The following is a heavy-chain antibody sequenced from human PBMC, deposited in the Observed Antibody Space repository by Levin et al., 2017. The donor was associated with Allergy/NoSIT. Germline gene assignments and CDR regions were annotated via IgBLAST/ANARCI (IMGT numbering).Heavy chain of an antibody. V-gene: IGHV3-23*01. J-gene: IGHJ4*02. CDR3: AKRIEYISSAAYFDY. CDR2: VSDSGGDK. CDR1: GFIFGNYA. Sequence: GGSLRLSCAASGFIFGNYAMSWVRQAPGKGLEWVSSVSDSGGDKYYADSVKARFTISRDKSKNTLYLVMNSLRADDTAIYYCAKRIEYISSAAYFDYWGQGTLVTVSS. D-gene: IGHD6-6*01.